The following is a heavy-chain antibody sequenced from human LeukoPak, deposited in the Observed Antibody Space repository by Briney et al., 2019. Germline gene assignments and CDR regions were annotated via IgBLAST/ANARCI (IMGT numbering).Heavy chain of an antibody. D-gene: IGHD4-23*01. CDR3: ARGRPHGNDY. J-gene: IGHJ4*02. Sequence: GGSLRLSCAASGFIFRNYAMSWVRQAPGKGLEWVSAITGSEDTTSYADSVKGRFAISRDNAKNTLYLQMNSLRVEDTAVYYCARGRPHGNDYWGQGTLVTVSS. CDR2: ITGSEDTT. CDR1: GFIFRNYA. V-gene: IGHV3-23*01.